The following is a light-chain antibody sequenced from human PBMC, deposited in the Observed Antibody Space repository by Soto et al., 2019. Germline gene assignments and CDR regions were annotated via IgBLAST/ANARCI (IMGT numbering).Light chain of an antibody. CDR1: QGVRNY. V-gene: IGKV1-27*01. Sequence: DIQMTQSPSSLSASVGDRVTITCRASQGVRNYLAWYQQKPGKVPQLLIFAASALQSGVPSRFSGSGSGTDFTLTIRSLQPGDVSTYYCQKYNSAPWTFGQGTRVEIK. CDR2: AAS. J-gene: IGKJ1*01. CDR3: QKYNSAPWT.